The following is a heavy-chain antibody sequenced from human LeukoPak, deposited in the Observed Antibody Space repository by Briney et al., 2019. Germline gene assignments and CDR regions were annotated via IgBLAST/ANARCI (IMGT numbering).Heavy chain of an antibody. J-gene: IGHJ6*03. D-gene: IGHD6-13*01. CDR3: TPRGYSSSLNYYYYYMDV. CDR1: GFTFSSYG. V-gene: IGHV3-30*02. Sequence: GGSLRLSCAASGFTFSSYGMHWVRQAPGKGLEWVAFIRYDGSNKYYADSVKARFTISRDNSKNTLYLQMNSLRAEDTAVYYCTPRGYSSSLNYYYYYMDVWGKGTTVTVSS. CDR2: IRYDGSNK.